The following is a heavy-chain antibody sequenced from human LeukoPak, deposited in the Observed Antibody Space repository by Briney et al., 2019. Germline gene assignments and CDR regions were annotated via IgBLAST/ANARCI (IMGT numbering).Heavy chain of an antibody. CDR1: GGSFSGYY. CDR3: ARQRGYCSSISCYAWFDP. CDR2: IYYSGST. Sequence: KASETLSLTCAVYGGSFSGYYWSWIRQPPGKGLEWIGSIYYSGSTDYDPSLKSRVSISIDTSKNQFSLKLSSVTAADTAVYYCARQRGYCSSISCYAWFDPWGQGTLVTVSS. V-gene: IGHV4-34*01. D-gene: IGHD2-2*01. J-gene: IGHJ5*02.